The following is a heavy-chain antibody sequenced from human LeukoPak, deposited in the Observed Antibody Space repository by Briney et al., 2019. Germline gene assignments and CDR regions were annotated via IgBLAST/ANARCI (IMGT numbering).Heavy chain of an antibody. Sequence: SETLSLTCTVSGGSISGYYWTWIRQPPGKGLEWIGQIHYSGRPDYNPSLKSRVTISVDTSKNQLSLKVTSVTGADTAVYYCARFGVDYDMDVWGQGTTVTVSS. J-gene: IGHJ6*02. CDR3: ARFGVDYDMDV. D-gene: IGHD3-16*01. CDR2: IHYSGRP. CDR1: GGSISGYY. V-gene: IGHV4-59*01.